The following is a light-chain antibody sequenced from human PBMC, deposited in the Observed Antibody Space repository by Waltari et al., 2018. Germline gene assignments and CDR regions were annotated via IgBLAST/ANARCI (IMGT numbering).Light chain of an antibody. CDR3: MQATLWPRA. J-gene: IGKJ2*01. Sequence: VVMTQSPLSLPVTLGQPASIYCTSSQSLVHSDGKTYLNWFKPRPGKCPRRLIYKVSNRDSGVPDRFSGSGSGTDFTLRISSVEAEDVGVYYCMQATLWPRAFGQGTKLEIK. CDR1: QSLVHSDGKTY. CDR2: KVS. V-gene: IGKV2-30*02.